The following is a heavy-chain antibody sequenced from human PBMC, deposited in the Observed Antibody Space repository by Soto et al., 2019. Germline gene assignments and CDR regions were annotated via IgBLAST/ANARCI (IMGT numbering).Heavy chain of an antibody. D-gene: IGHD4-17*01. CDR1: GYTFTTYG. V-gene: IGHV1-18*01. CDR2: ISGYNGNT. Sequence: QVQLVQSGAEVKKPGASVKVSCKASGYTFTTYGISWVRQAPGQGLEWMGWISGYNGNTNSAQKFQGRVTLTTDTSTNTAYMELRSLRSDDTAVYYCARGIGYLPTVTSRRWDYFDSWGQGTLVTVSS. CDR3: ARGIGYLPTVTSRRWDYFDS. J-gene: IGHJ4*02.